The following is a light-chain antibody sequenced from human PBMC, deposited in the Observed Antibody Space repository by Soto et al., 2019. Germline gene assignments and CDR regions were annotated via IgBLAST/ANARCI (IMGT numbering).Light chain of an antibody. J-gene: IGKJ1*01. CDR2: DAS. CDR1: QSVSSSY. Sequence: EIVLTQSPGTLSLSPGERATLSCRASQSVSSSYLAWYQQKPGQAPRLLIYDASSRATGIPDRFSGSGSGTDFTLTISRLEPDDFAMYYCQQYGSSTRTFGQGTKVEIK. CDR3: QQYGSSTRT. V-gene: IGKV3-20*01.